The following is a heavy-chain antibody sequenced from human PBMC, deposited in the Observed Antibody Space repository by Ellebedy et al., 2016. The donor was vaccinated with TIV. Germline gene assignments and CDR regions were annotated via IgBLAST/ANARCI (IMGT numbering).Heavy chain of an antibody. CDR1: GFTFSSYG. CDR3: AKDSDGLEAVAYFDY. D-gene: IGHD3-10*01. Sequence: GESLKISXAASGFTFSSYGMHWVRQAPGKGLEWVAVISYDGSNKYYADSVKGRFTISRDNSKNTLYLQMNSLRAEDTAVYYCAKDSDGLEAVAYFDYWGQGTLVTVSS. V-gene: IGHV3-30*18. J-gene: IGHJ4*02. CDR2: ISYDGSNK.